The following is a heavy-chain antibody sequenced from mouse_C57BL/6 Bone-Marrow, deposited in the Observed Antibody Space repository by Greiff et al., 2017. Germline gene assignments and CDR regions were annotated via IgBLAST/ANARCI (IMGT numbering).Heavy chain of an antibody. V-gene: IGHV14-4*01. CDR1: GFNIKDDY. CDR3: TTPYYGSSYDAY. Sequence: VQLQQSGAELVRPGASVKLSCTASGFNIKDDYMHWVKQRPEQGLEWIGWIDPENGDTEYASKFQGKATITADTSSNTAYLQLSSLTSEDTAVYYCTTPYYGSSYDAYWGQGTLVTASA. J-gene: IGHJ3*01. D-gene: IGHD1-1*01. CDR2: IDPENGDT.